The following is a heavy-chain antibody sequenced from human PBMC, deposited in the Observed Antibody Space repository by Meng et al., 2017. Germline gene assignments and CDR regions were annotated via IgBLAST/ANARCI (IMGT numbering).Heavy chain of an antibody. Sequence: VSATLTGCGGYSRVYHWRRIRQPAGKGGGLVGASNHSGRPKHNPSLNSRVTLTVDTSKKQFTLKLSAVTAADTSVYYCASGVRLPDYWGQGTLVTVSS. CDR3: ASGVRLPDY. J-gene: IGHJ4*02. V-gene: IGHV4-34*01. CDR1: GGYSRVYH. D-gene: IGHD3-10*02. CDR2: SNHSGRP.